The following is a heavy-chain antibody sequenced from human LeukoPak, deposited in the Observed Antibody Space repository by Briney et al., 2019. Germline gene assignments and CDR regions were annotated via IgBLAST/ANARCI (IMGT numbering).Heavy chain of an antibody. CDR3: AGGTYYYEF. Sequence: GGSLRLSCAASKLTFSSYWMSWVRQAPGKGLEWVAYMNQLGNEKNYLDSVKGRFTISRDNAKNSLYLQMTSLRAEDTAVYYCAGGTYYYEFWGQGTLVTVSS. D-gene: IGHD3-16*01. CDR1: KLTFSSYW. V-gene: IGHV3-7*04. CDR2: MNQLGNEK. J-gene: IGHJ4*02.